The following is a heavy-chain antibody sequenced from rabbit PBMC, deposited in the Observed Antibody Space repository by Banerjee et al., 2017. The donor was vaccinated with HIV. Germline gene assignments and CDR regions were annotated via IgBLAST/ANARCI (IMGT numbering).Heavy chain of an antibody. CDR3: ARDPIEMAGYSLDL. Sequence: QSLEESGGDLVKPGASLTLTCTASGFSFSSGYWICWVRQAPGKGLEWIGCIGAGSGTTYYATWAKGRFTISKTSSTTVALQMTSLTAADTATYFCARDPIEMAGYSLDLWGPGTLVTVS. D-gene: IGHD4-1*01. CDR2: IGAGSGTT. CDR1: GFSFSSGYW. J-gene: IGHJ4*01. V-gene: IGHV1S40*01.